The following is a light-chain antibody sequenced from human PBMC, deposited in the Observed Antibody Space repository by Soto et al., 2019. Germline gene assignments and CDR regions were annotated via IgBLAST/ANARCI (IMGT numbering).Light chain of an antibody. Sequence: EVVLTQSPGTLSLSPGERATLSCRASQSLSTSVLAWYQKKPGQAPRLLIYGASNRATGIPDRFSGSGSGTDVTLTISRLEPDDFAVYFCLQYGSPLYTFGQGTKLEVK. V-gene: IGKV3-20*01. CDR1: QSLSTSV. CDR2: GAS. J-gene: IGKJ2*01. CDR3: LQYGSPLYT.